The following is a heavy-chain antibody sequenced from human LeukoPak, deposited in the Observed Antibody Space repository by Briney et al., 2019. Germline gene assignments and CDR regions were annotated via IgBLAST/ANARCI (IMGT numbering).Heavy chain of an antibody. CDR3: ARDYSSSSREWGLSDY. D-gene: IGHD6-6*01. J-gene: IGHJ4*02. CDR1: GYTFIGYY. CDR2: INPNSGGT. V-gene: IGHV1-2*02. Sequence: GASVKVSCKASGYTFIGYYMHWVRQAPGQGLEWMGWINPNSGGTNYAQKFQGRVTMTRDTSISTAYMELSRLRSDDTAVYYCARDYSSSSREWGLSDYWGQGTLVTVSS.